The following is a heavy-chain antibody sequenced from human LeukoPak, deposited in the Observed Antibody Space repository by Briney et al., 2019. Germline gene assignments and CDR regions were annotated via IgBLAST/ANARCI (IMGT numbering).Heavy chain of an antibody. CDR3: VRGTGSFGS. CDR1: GDSVSSNSAA. D-gene: IGHD7-27*01. J-gene: IGHJ4*02. CDR2: TYFRSKWYN. Sequence: SQTLSLTCAISGDSVSSNSAAWNWIRQSPSRGLEWLGRTYFRSKWYNDNAVSVESRISISADTSKNHFSLQLSSVAPDDTAVYYCVRGTGSFGSWGQGTLVTVSS. V-gene: IGHV6-1*01.